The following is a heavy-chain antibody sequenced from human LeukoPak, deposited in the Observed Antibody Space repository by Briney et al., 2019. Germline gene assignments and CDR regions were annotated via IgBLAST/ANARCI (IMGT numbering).Heavy chain of an antibody. CDR3: AKSTAGFYSD. D-gene: IGHD2/OR15-2a*01. V-gene: IGHV3-23*01. Sequence: PGGSLRLSCAASGFTFSRYAMSWVRQAPGKGLEWVSAISGSGGNTYYADSVKGRFTISRDSSKNMLYLQMNSLRAEDTAVYYCAKSTAGFYSDWGQGTLVTVSS. CDR1: GFTFSRYA. J-gene: IGHJ4*02. CDR2: ISGSGGNT.